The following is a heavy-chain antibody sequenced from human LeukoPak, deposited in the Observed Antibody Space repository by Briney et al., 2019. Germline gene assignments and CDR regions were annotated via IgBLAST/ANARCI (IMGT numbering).Heavy chain of an antibody. D-gene: IGHD3-10*01. CDR1: GGSISSNSYC. J-gene: IGHJ3*02. CDR2: IYYSGSN. Sequence: SESLSLSCTVSGGSISSNSYCWGWHRQPPGKGREWIGSIYYSGSNYYNPSLKSRVTISVHTSKNQFSLKLRSVTAADTAVYYCARHVQRCDYYGSGSYYDAFDIWGQGTMVTVSS. CDR3: ARHVQRCDYYGSGSYYDAFDI. V-gene: IGHV4-39*01.